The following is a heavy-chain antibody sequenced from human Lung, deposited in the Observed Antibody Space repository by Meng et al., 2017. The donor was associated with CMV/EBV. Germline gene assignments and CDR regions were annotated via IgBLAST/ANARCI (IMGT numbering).Heavy chain of an antibody. V-gene: IGHV1-2*02. Sequence: SXXVSCKASRYTLTDYYIHWVRPAPGQGLEWMGWINPNTGDTNYAQKFQGRVTMTRDTSINTAYMELSILKSDDTAVYYCARPDYHNYQIDWSGQGTLVTVSS. J-gene: IGHJ4*02. CDR1: RYTLTDYY. CDR2: INPNTGDT. CDR3: ARPDYHNYQIDW. D-gene: IGHD4-11*01.